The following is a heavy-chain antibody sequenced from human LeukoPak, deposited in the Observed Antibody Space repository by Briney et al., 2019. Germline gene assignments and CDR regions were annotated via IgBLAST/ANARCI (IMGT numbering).Heavy chain of an antibody. J-gene: IGHJ4*02. Sequence: GGSLRLSCAVSGFTFWSYAMSWVRQAPGKGLEWVSAISGGGDSTYYADSVKGRFTISRDTSKNTLYLQMNSLRAEDTAVYYCAKDRARGGATDFDYWGQGALVTVSS. CDR3: AKDRARGGATDFDY. CDR1: GFTFWSYA. D-gene: IGHD3-16*01. CDR2: ISGGGDST. V-gene: IGHV3-23*01.